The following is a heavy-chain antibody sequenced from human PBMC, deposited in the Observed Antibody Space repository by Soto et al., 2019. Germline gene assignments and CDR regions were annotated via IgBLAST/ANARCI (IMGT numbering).Heavy chain of an antibody. CDR2: ISGSDGST. D-gene: IGHD2-21*01. Sequence: GGSLRLSCAASGFTFSRYAMSWVRQAPGKGLEWVSAISGSDGSTYYAGSVKGRFTISRDNSKNTLYLQMNSLRAEDTAVYYWAKDSGCGSFSPIDNWGQGTLVTVFS. V-gene: IGHV3-23*01. J-gene: IGHJ4*02. CDR3: AKDSGCGSFSPIDN. CDR1: GFTFSRYA.